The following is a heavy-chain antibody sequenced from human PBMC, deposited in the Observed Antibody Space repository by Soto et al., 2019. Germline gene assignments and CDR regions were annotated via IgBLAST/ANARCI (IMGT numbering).Heavy chain of an antibody. J-gene: IGHJ4*02. CDR1: GFTFSSYA. CDR3: AKFSSSSSDYFDY. V-gene: IGHV3-23*01. Sequence: EVQLLESGGGLVQPGGSLRLSCAASGFTFSSYAMSLVRQAPGKVLEWVSAISGSGGSTYYADSVKGRFTISRDNSKNKLYLHMNRLRAEDTAVYDGAKFSSSSSDYFDYCGQGTLVTVSS. CDR2: ISGSGGST. D-gene: IGHD6-6*01.